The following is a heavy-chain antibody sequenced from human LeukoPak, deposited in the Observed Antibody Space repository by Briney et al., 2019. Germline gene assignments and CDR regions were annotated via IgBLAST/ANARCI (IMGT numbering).Heavy chain of an antibody. Sequence: PGASLRLSCAASGFTFSDYYMSWIRQAPGKGLEWVSYISSGGDTTYYADSVTGRFTISRDNAKNSLYLQMNSLRAEDTAIYYFATYDYGADYFDYWGQGTLVTVST. CDR2: ISSGGDTT. D-gene: IGHD4/OR15-4a*01. CDR1: GFTFSDYY. V-gene: IGHV3-11*01. J-gene: IGHJ4*02. CDR3: ATYDYGADYFDY.